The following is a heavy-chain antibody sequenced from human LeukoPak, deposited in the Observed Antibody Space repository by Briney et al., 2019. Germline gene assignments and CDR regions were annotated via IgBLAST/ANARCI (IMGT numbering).Heavy chain of an antibody. CDR3: ASCSGGSCYYYGMDV. Sequence: GGSLRLSCAASGFTFSSYAMSWVLQAPGKGLEWVSYISSSGSTIYYADSVKGRFTISRDNARNALYLQMNSLRAVDTAVYYCASCSGGSCYYYGMDVWGQGTTVTVSS. CDR1: GFTFSSYA. CDR2: ISSSGSTI. D-gene: IGHD2-15*01. V-gene: IGHV3-48*03. J-gene: IGHJ6*02.